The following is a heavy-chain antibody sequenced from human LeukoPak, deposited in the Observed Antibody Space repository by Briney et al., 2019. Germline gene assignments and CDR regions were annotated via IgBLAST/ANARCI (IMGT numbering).Heavy chain of an antibody. Sequence: GGSLRLSCAASGFTFSFYDIHWVRQAPGKGLEWVAVIRPDGSNEYYADSVKGRFAISRDNSKNTLYLQMNRLRAEDTAVYYCAKWYSGSAGYHYFYMDVWGKGTTVTVSS. V-gene: IGHV3-30*02. J-gene: IGHJ6*03. D-gene: IGHD1-26*01. CDR1: GFTFSFYD. CDR2: IRPDGSNE. CDR3: AKWYSGSAGYHYFYMDV.